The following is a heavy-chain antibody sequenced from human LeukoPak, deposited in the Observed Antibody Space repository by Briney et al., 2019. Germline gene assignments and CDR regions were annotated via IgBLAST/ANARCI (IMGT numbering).Heavy chain of an antibody. V-gene: IGHV1-2*02. CDR2: IDPNSGAT. D-gene: IGHD3-16*01. CDR1: GYTFTDYN. CDR3: ARVGLTRGEAFDI. J-gene: IGHJ3*02. Sequence: ASVKDSCKASGYTFTDYNIHWVRQAPGQGLEWMGWIDPNSGATKYAQKFQGGATMTRDTSITTAYMELSSLRYDDTATYYCARVGLTRGEAFDIWGQGTMVTVSS.